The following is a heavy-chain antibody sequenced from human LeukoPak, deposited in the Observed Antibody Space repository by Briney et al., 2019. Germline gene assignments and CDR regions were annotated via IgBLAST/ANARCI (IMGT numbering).Heavy chain of an antibody. Sequence: GGSLRLSCEASGFTFSSYAMTWVRQAPGKGPEWVSAITNSGGGTYYADSVKGRFTISRDNSENTLYLQMNSLKAEDTAVYYCVKFVGAKGYWGQGTLVTVSS. CDR1: GFTFSSYA. CDR3: VKFVGAKGY. D-gene: IGHD1-26*01. CDR2: ITNSGGGT. J-gene: IGHJ4*02. V-gene: IGHV3-23*01.